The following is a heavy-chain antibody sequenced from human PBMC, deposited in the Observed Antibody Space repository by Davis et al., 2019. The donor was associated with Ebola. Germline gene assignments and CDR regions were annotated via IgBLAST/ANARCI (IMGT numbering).Heavy chain of an antibody. CDR3: ARGGLRYFDWLTYGMDV. V-gene: IGHV4-34*01. D-gene: IGHD3-9*01. CDR2: INHSGST. CDR1: GGSFSGYY. Sequence: MPSETLSLTCAVYGGSFSGYYWSWIRQPPGKGLEWIGEINHSGSTNYNPSLKSRVTISVDTSKNQFSLKLSSVTAADTAVYYCARGGLRYFDWLTYGMDVWGQGTTVTVSS. J-gene: IGHJ6*02.